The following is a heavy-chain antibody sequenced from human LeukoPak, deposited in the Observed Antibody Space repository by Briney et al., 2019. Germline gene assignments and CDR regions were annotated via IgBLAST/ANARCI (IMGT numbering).Heavy chain of an antibody. CDR1: GGSFSGYY. V-gene: IGHV4-34*01. Sequence: SETLSLTCAVYGGSFSGYYWSWIRQPPGKGLEWIGEINHSGSTNYNPSLKSRVTISVDTSKNQFSLKQSSVTAADTAVYYCARMITFGGVIAHGDYWGQGTLVTVSS. J-gene: IGHJ4*02. CDR3: ARMITFGGVIAHGDY. CDR2: INHSGST. D-gene: IGHD3-16*02.